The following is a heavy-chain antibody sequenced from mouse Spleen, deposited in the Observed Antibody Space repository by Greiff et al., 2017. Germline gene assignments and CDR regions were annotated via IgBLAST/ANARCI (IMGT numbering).Heavy chain of an antibody. J-gene: IGHJ2*01. CDR2: IYPGDGDT. CDR3: ARGAMIGFDY. CDR1: GYAFSSSW. Sequence: QVQLKQSGPELVKPGASVKISCKASGYAFSSSWMNWVKQRPGKGLEWIGRIYPGDGDTNYNGKFKGKATLTADKSSSTAYMQLSSLTSEDSAVYFCARGAMIGFDYWGQGTTLTVSS. V-gene: IGHV1-82*01. D-gene: IGHD2-4*01.